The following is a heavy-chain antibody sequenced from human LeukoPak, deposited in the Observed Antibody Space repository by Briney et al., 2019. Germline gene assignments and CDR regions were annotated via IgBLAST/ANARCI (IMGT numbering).Heavy chain of an antibody. Sequence: GGSLRLSCEASGFSFSNYFMSWIRQAPGKGLEWVSYITNSGRSTNYADAVKGRFTTSRDNAKKSVYLEMTDLRPEDTAVYYCAREASGNYYVFDSWGQGTLVTVSS. J-gene: IGHJ4*02. V-gene: IGHV3-11*04. D-gene: IGHD1-26*01. CDR3: AREASGNYYVFDS. CDR2: ITNSGRST. CDR1: GFSFSNYF.